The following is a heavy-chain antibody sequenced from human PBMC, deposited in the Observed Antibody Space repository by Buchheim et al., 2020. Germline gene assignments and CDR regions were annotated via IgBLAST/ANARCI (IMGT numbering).Heavy chain of an antibody. V-gene: IGHV3-11*06. J-gene: IGHJ4*02. D-gene: IGHD3-16*02. CDR3: ARVIYDYVWGSYRGYYFDY. CDR1: GFTFSDYY. CDR2: ISSSSSYT. Sequence: QVQLVESGGGLVKPGGSLRLTCAASGFTFSDYYMSWIRQAPGKGLEWVSYISSSSSYTNYEESVKGRFTISRDNAKNPLYLQMNCLRAEDTAVYYCARVIYDYVWGSYRGYYFDYWGQGTL.